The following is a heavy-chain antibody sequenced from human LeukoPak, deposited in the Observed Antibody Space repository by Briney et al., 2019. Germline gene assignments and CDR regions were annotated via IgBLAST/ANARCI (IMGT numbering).Heavy chain of an antibody. CDR2: ISSSSSYI. J-gene: IGHJ3*02. D-gene: IGHD3-16*02. Sequence: GGSLRLSCAASGFIFSSYEMNWVRQAPGKGLEWVSSISSSSSYIYYADSVKGRFTISRDNAKNSLYLQMNSLRAEDTAVYYCARVSAGVIGMKDVFDIWGQGTMVTVSS. V-gene: IGHV3-21*01. CDR1: GFIFSSYE. CDR3: ARVSAGVIGMKDVFDI.